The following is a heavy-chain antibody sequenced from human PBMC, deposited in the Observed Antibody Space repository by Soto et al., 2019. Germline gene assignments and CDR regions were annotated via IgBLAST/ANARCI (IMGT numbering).Heavy chain of an antibody. CDR3: AKDRVAARQPDAFDI. Sequence: VGSLRLSCAASGFTFSSYAMSWVRQAPGKGLEWVSAISGSGGSTYYADSVKGRFTISRDNSKNTLYLQMNSLRAEDTAVYYCAKDRVAARQPDAFDIWGQGTMVTVSS. CDR1: GFTFSSYA. D-gene: IGHD6-6*01. J-gene: IGHJ3*02. CDR2: ISGSGGST. V-gene: IGHV3-23*01.